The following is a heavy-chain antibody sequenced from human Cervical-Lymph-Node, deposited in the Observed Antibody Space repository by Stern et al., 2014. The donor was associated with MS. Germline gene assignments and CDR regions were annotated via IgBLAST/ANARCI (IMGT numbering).Heavy chain of an antibody. CDR1: GYTFTDYY. J-gene: IGHJ4*02. D-gene: IGHD4-11*01. CDR2: INPDTGAT. CDR3: ANSQADYSDYDHY. V-gene: IGHV1-2*06. Sequence: VQLVESGAEVKKPGASVKVSCKASGYTFTDYYIHWVRQAPGQGLEWMGRINPDTGATNYAQKFQGRVTMTRDTSISTAYMELNKLTSGDTAVYYCANSQADYSDYDHYWGQGALVIVSS.